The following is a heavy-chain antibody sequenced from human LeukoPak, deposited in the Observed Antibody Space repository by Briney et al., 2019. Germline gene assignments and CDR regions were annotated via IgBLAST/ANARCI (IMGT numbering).Heavy chain of an antibody. CDR1: GFTFSSYG. D-gene: IGHD3-10*01. CDR3: ARHSLDRSTTYHYGSGTGWFDP. J-gene: IGHJ5*02. V-gene: IGHV3-30*03. Sequence: GGSLRLSCAASGFTFSSYGMHWVRQAPGKGLERVAVISYDGSNKYYADSVKGRFTISRDNAKNSLYLQMNSLRAEDTAVYYCARHSLDRSTTYHYGSGTGWFDPWGQGTLVTVSS. CDR2: ISYDGSNK.